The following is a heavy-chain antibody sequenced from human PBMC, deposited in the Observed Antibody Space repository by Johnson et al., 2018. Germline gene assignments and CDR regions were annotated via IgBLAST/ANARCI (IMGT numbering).Heavy chain of an antibody. J-gene: IGHJ3*02. CDR1: GGSISSSSHY. Sequence: QVQLQESGPGLVKPSETLSLTCTVSGGSISSSSHYWDWIRQPPGKGLEWIASIYYSGSTYYNPSLKSRVTISVDTSKNQFSLKLTSVTAADTAVFFCARGVGALPLDIWGQGTMVTVSS. V-gene: IGHV4-39*07. CDR3: ARGVGALPLDI. D-gene: IGHD1-26*01. CDR2: IYYSGST.